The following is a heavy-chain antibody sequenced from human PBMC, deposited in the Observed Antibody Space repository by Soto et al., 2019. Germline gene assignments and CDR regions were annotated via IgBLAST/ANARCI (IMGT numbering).Heavy chain of an antibody. CDR3: ARAPHYYYYMEV. J-gene: IGHJ6*03. CDR1: GYTFTSYD. CDR2: MNPNSGNT. Sequence: ASVKVSCKASGYTFTSYDINWVRQATGQGLEWMGWMNPNSGNTGYAQKFQGRVTMTRNTSISTAYMELSSLRSEDTAVYYCARAPHYYYYMEVWGKGTTVTVSS. V-gene: IGHV1-8*01.